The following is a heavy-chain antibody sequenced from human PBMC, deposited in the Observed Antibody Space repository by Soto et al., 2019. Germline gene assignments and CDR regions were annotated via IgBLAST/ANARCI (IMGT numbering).Heavy chain of an antibody. V-gene: IGHV3-23*01. CDR2: ISGSGGST. D-gene: IGHD3-22*01. Sequence: VPLLESGGGLVQPGGSLRLSCAASGFTFSSYAMSWVRQAPGKGLEWVSAISGSGGSTYYADSVKGRFTISRDNSKNTLYLQMNSLRAEDTAVYYCAKDGYTYYYDSSGYDAFDIWGQGTMVTVSS. CDR3: AKDGYTYYYDSSGYDAFDI. CDR1: GFTFSSYA. J-gene: IGHJ3*02.